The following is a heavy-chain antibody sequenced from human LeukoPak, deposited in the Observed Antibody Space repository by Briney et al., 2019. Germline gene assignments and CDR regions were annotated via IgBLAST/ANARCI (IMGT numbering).Heavy chain of an antibody. J-gene: IGHJ5*02. CDR1: GYTFSSFG. Sequence: ASVKVSCKASGYTFSSFGVGWLRQAPGQGLEWMGWISAYNGDTDYAQKLRGRVTMTTDTSTTTAYMELRSLRSDDTAVYYCARSGDGNWFDPWGQGTLVTVSS. V-gene: IGHV1-18*01. CDR3: ARSGDGNWFDP. D-gene: IGHD4-17*01. CDR2: ISAYNGDT.